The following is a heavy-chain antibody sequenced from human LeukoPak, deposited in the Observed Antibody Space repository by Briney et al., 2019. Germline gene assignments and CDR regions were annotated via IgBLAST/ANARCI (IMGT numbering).Heavy chain of an antibody. CDR3: ARDGRIMYYYYYMDV. V-gene: IGHV1-8*01. J-gene: IGHJ6*03. CDR2: MNPNSGDT. Sequence: ASVTVSCKTSGYTFTNYDINWVRQATGQGLEWMGWMNPNSGDTGYAHKFQGRVTMTTDTSTSTAYMELRSLRSDDTAVYYCARDGRIMYYYYYMDVWGKGTTVTVSS. D-gene: IGHD3/OR15-3a*01. CDR1: GYTFTNYD.